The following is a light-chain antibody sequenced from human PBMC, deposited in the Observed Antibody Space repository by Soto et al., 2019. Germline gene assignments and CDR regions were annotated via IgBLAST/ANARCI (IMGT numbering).Light chain of an antibody. Sequence: QLVLTQPPSVSGAPGQRVTISCTGSSSNIGAGYDVHWYQQLPGTAPKLLIYGNNDRPSGVPDRFSGSKSGTSASLAITGLQAEDEADYYCQSFDSSLSASVFSGGTKVTVL. CDR2: GNN. CDR1: SSNIGAGYD. J-gene: IGLJ2*01. CDR3: QSFDSSLSASV. V-gene: IGLV1-40*01.